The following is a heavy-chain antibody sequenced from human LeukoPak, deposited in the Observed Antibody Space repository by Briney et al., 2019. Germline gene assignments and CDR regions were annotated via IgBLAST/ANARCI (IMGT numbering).Heavy chain of an antibody. CDR2: ISGSGGST. V-gene: IGHV3-23*01. J-gene: IGHJ4*02. CDR3: ARGIYSNGNMNDY. CDR1: GFTFSSYA. Sequence: GGSLRLSCAASGFTFSSYAMSWVRQAPGKGLEWVSVISGSGGSTYYADSVKGRFTISRDNSKNTLYLQMNSLRAEDTAVYYCARGIYSNGNMNDYWGQGTLVTVSS. D-gene: IGHD4-11*01.